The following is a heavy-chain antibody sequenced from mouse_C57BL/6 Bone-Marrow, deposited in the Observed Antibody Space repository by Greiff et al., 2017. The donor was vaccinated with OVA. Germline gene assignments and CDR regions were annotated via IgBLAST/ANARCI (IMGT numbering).Heavy chain of an antibody. V-gene: IGHV5-4*01. CDR2: ISDGGSYT. CDR1: GFTFSSYA. J-gene: IGHJ1*03. Sequence: EVKVVESGGGLVKPGGSLKLSCAASGFTFSSYAMSWVRQTPEKRLEWVATISDGGSYTYYPDNVKGRFTISRDNAKNNMYLQMSHLKSADTTMYYCAREGGDYLYFDVWGTGTTVTVAS. CDR3: AREGGDYLYFDV. D-gene: IGHD2-13*01.